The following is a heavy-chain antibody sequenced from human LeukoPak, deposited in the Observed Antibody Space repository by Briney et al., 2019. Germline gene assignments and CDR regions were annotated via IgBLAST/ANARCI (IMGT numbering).Heavy chain of an antibody. D-gene: IGHD6-13*01. Sequence: GGSLRLSCAASGFTFSSYWMSWVRQAPGKGLEWVANIKQDGSEKYYVDSVKGRFTISRDNAKNSLYLQMNSLRAEDTAVYYCARVRQQLQTDTNYYYYYYMDVWGKGTKVTGSS. V-gene: IGHV3-7*01. CDR3: ARVRQQLQTDTNYYYYYYMDV. CDR2: IKQDGSEK. CDR1: GFTFSSYW. J-gene: IGHJ6*03.